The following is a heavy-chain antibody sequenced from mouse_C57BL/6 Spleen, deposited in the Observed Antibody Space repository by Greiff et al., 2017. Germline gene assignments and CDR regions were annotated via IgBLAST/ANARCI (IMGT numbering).Heavy chain of an antibody. CDR2: INPYNGGT. J-gene: IGHJ4*01. CDR3: ARSDWDYAMDY. CDR1: GYTFTDYY. D-gene: IGHD4-1*01. Sequence: VQLQQSGPVLVKPGASVKMSCKASGYTFTDYYMNWVKQSHGKSLEWIGVINPYNGGTSYNQKFKGKATLTVDKSSSTAYMELNSLTSEDSAVYDCARSDWDYAMDYWGQGTAVTVSS. V-gene: IGHV1-19*01.